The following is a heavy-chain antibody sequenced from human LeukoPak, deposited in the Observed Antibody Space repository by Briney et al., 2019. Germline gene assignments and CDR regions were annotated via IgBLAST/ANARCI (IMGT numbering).Heavy chain of an antibody. J-gene: IGHJ4*02. CDR1: GYTFTGYY. CDR3: ARDKSSSWYGGVDH. V-gene: IGHV1-2*02. D-gene: IGHD6-13*01. Sequence: GASVKVSCKASGYTFTGYYIHWVRQAPGQGLEWMGWIDPNSGGTDYAQKFQGRVTVTRDTSISTAYLELSRLRSDDTAAYYCARDKSSSWYGGVDHWGQGTLVTVSS. CDR2: IDPNSGGT.